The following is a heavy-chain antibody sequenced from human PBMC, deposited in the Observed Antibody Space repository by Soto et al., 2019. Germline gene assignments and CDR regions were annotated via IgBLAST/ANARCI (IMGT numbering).Heavy chain of an antibody. Sequence: PGESLKISCEASGFNFKKFAMGWVRQAPGEGLEWVSGISCCGGSTSYADSVKGRFTLARDDSKNTLSLHLSSLRSEDTARYFCAKADGEQWLIPHLDNWGQGTLVTVSS. CDR1: GFNFKKFA. CDR2: ISCCGGST. CDR3: AKADGEQWLIPHLDN. D-gene: IGHD6-19*01. V-gene: IGHV3-23*01. J-gene: IGHJ4*02.